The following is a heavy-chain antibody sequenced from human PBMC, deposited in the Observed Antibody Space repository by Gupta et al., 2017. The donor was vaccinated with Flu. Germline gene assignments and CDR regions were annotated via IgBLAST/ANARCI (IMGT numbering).Heavy chain of an antibody. Sequence: QVQLQESGPGLVKPSETLSLTCTVSGGSISSYYWSWIRQPPGKGLEWIGYIYYSGSTNYNPSLKSRVTISVDTSKNQFSLKLSSVTAADTAVYYCARENRYYDILTGYYNGGMDVWGQGTTVTVSS. CDR3: ARENRYYDILTGYYNGGMDV. V-gene: IGHV4-59*01. J-gene: IGHJ6*02. D-gene: IGHD3-9*01. CDR1: GGSISSYY. CDR2: IYYSGST.